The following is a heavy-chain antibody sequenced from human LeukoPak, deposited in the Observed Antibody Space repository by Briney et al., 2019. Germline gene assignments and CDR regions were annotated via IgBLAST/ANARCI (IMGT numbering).Heavy chain of an antibody. CDR2: INPNSGGT. CDR1: GYTFTGYY. D-gene: IGHD3-10*01. V-gene: IGHV1-2*06. J-gene: IGHJ5*02. Sequence: VASVKVSCKASGYTFTGYYMHWVRQAPGQGLEWMGRINPNSGGTNYAQKFQGRVTMTRDTSISTAYMELSRLRSDDTAVYYCARLLWSKQIWFDPWGQGTLVTVSS. CDR3: ARLLWSKQIWFDP.